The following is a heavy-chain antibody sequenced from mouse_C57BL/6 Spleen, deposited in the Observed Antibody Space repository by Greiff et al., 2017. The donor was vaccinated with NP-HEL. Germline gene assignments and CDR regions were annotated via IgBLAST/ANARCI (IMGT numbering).Heavy chain of an antibody. CDR1: GYTFTSYW. J-gene: IGHJ3*01. V-gene: IGHV1-64*01. CDR3: ARYRLDPGLYDYSWFAY. CDR2: IHPNSGST. D-gene: IGHD2-4*01. Sequence: VQLQQPGAELVKPGASVKLSCKASGYTFTSYWMHWVKQRPGQGLEWIGMIHPNSGSTNYNEKFKSKATLTVDKSSSTAYMQLSSLTSEDSAVYYCARYRLDPGLYDYSWFAYWGQGTLVTVSA.